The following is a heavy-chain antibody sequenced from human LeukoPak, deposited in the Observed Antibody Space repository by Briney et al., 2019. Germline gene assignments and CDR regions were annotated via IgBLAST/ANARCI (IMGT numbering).Heavy chain of an antibody. J-gene: IGHJ5*02. CDR3: AKSNQYCSGGSCSFDP. V-gene: IGHV3-23*01. CDR1: GFTFSSYA. CDR2: ISGSGGST. D-gene: IGHD2-15*01. Sequence: PGGSLRLSCAASGFTFSSYAMSWVRQAPGKGLEWVSAISGSGGSTYYADSVKGRFTISRDNSKNTLYLQTNSLRAEDTAVYYCAKSNQYCSGGSCSFDPWGQGTLVTVSS.